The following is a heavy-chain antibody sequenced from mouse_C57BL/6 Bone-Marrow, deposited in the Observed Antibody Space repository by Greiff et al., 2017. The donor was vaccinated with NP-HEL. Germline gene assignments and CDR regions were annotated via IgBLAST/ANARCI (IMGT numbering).Heavy chain of an antibody. CDR2: ISDGGSYT. Sequence: DVMLVESGGGLVKPGGSLKLSCAASGFTFSSYAMSWVRQTPEKRLEWVATISDGGSYTYYPDNVKGRFTISRDNAKNNLYLQMSHLKSEDTAMYYCASILRYYFDYWGQGTTLTVSS. D-gene: IGHD1-1*01. J-gene: IGHJ2*01. V-gene: IGHV5-4*03. CDR1: GFTFSSYA. CDR3: ASILRYYFDY.